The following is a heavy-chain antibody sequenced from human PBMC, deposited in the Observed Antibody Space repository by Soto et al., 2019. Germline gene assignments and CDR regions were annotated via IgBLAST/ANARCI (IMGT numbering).Heavy chain of an antibody. V-gene: IGHV4-34*04. CDR1: DASFSGYY. CDR3: ARTGGYRDEPYGMDD. D-gene: IGHD1-26*01. Sequence: PSETLSLTCAVYDASFSGYYWSWIRQSPGKGLEWIGEVNYYGRTNNNPSLESRATISVDMSRNQFSLKLSSVTAADTAVYYCARTGGYRDEPYGMDDWGQGTTVT. CDR2: VNYYGRT. J-gene: IGHJ6*01.